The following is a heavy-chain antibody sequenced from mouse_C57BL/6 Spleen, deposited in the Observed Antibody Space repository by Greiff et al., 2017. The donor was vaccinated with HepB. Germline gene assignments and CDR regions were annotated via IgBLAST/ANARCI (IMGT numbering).Heavy chain of an antibody. CDR3: ARGVLPAGTWYYFDY. CDR1: GYAFSSYW. D-gene: IGHD5-1*01. Sequence: VQLQQSGAELVKPGASVKISCKASGYAFSSYWMNWVKQRPGKGLEWIGQIYPGDGDTNYNGKFKGKATLTADKSSSTAYMQLSSLTSEDSAVYFCARGVLPAGTWYYFDYWGQGTTLTVSS. V-gene: IGHV1-80*01. J-gene: IGHJ2*01. CDR2: IYPGDGDT.